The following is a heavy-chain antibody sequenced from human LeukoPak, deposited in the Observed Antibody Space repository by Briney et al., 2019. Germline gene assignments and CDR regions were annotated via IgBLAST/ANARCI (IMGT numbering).Heavy chain of an antibody. Sequence: GGSLRLSCAASGFTFSSYEMNWVRQAPGKGLEWVSYISSSGSTIYYADSVKGRFTISRDNAKNSLYLQMNSLRAEDTAVYYCARGAAVVPAAMGWNYYYYYMDVWGKGTTVTISS. J-gene: IGHJ6*03. D-gene: IGHD2-2*01. V-gene: IGHV3-48*03. CDR3: ARGAAVVPAAMGWNYYYYYMDV. CDR2: ISSSGSTI. CDR1: GFTFSSYE.